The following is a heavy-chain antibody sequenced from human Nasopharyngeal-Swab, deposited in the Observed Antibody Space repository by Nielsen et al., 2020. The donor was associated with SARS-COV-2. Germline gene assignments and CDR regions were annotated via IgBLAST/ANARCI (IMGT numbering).Heavy chain of an antibody. CDR3: ALRSTSRLYLPGGGYFDY. J-gene: IGHJ4*02. Sequence: GSLRLSCTVSGGSISSGSYYWGWIRQPPGKGLEWIGSIYYSGSTYYNPSLKSRVTISVDTSKNQFSLKLSSVTAADTAVYYCALRSTSRLYLPGGGYFDYWGQGTLVTVSS. D-gene: IGHD2-2*01. V-gene: IGHV4-39*01. CDR1: GGSISSGSYY. CDR2: IYYSGST.